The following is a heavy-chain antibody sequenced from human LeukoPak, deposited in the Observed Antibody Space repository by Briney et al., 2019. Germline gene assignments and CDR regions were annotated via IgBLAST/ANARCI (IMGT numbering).Heavy chain of an antibody. V-gene: IGHV3-30-3*01. CDR3: ARGPRQFDY. CDR2: ISYDGSNK. CDR1: GFTFSSYA. J-gene: IGHJ4*02. Sequence: GGSLRLSCAASGFTFSSYAMHWVRQAPGKGLEWVAVISYDGSNKYYADSVKGRFTISRDSSKNTLYLQMNSLRAEDTAVYYCARGPRQFDYWGQGTLVTVSS.